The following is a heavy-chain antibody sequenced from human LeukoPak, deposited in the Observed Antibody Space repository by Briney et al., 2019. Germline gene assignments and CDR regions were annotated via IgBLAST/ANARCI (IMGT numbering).Heavy chain of an antibody. J-gene: IGHJ4*02. CDR2: ISGSGDNT. V-gene: IGHV3-23*01. D-gene: IGHD2-21*02. Sequence: PGGSLRLSCAASGFTFSSYGMSWVRQAPGKGLEWVSAISGSGDNTYYADSVKGRFTVSRDNSKNTLYVQMKSLRAEDTAVYYCAKDFVVVPGNVNHFDYWGQGTLVTVSS. CDR3: AKDFVVVPGNVNHFDY. CDR1: GFTFSSYG.